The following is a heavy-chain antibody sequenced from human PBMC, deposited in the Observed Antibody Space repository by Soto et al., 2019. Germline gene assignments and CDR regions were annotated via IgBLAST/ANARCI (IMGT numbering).Heavy chain of an antibody. D-gene: IGHD4-17*01. CDR1: GGSISSYY. CDR3: ARATKRGYFAYGDGMDV. J-gene: IGHJ6*02. CDR2: IYYSGST. Sequence: QVQLQESGPGLVKPSETLSLTCTVSGGSISSYYWSWIRQPPGKGLEWIGYIYYSGSTNYNPSLKSRVTISVDTSKNQFSLKLSSVTAADTAVYYCARATKRGYFAYGDGMDVWGQGTTVTVSS. V-gene: IGHV4-59*01.